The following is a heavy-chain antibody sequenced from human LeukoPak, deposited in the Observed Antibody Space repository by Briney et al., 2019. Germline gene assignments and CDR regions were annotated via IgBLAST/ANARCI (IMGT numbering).Heavy chain of an antibody. CDR1: GFTFSSYW. Sequence: QPGGSLRLSCAASGFTFSSYWMNWVRQAPGKGLEWVANIKRDGNEKNYVDSVKGRFSISRDNAKNSLYLQMDSLRAEDTAVYCCAKEGAYPIITYDSWGQGALVTVSS. D-gene: IGHD3-10*01. CDR3: AKEGAYPIITYDS. CDR2: IKRDGNEK. V-gene: IGHV3-7*01. J-gene: IGHJ5*01.